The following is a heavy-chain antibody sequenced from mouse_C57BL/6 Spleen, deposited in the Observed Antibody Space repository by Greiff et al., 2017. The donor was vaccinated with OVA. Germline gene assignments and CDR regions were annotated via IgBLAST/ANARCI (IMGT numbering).Heavy chain of an antibody. D-gene: IGHD1-1*01. J-gene: IGHJ2*01. CDR2: IYPGNSDT. CDR3: TREITTVEGFDY. V-gene: IGHV1-5*01. Sequence: VQLQQSGTVLARPGASVKMSCKPSGYTFTSYWMHWVKQRPGQGLEWIGAIYPGNSDTSYNQKFKGKAKLTAVTSASTAYMELSSLTNEDSAVYYCTREITTVEGFDYWGQGTTLTVSS. CDR1: GYTFTSYW.